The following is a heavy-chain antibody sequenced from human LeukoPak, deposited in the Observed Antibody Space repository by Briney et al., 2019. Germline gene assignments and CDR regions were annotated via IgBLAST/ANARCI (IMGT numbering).Heavy chain of an antibody. CDR3: ARDGGAGGFGI. D-gene: IGHD2-8*02. CDR1: GGSISTYY. CDR2: IYYSGSN. V-gene: IGHV4-59*01. J-gene: IGHJ3*02. Sequence: ETLSLTCTVSGGSISTYYWSWIRQPPGKGLEWIGYIYYSGSNNYNPSLMSRVTISVDTSKNQFSLKMRSVTAADTAVYYCARDGGAGGFGIWGQGTMVTVSS.